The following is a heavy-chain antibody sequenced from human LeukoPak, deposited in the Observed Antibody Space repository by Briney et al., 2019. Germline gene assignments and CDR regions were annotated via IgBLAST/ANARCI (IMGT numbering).Heavy chain of an antibody. V-gene: IGHV4-59*01. CDR1: GGSIRSYY. D-gene: IGHD1-26*01. CDR2: ISYSGST. CDR3: ARAPSGVYYDA. Sequence: SETLSLTCSVSGGSIRSYYWSWIRQPPGKGLEWIGYISYSGSTIYNPSLKRRVTISVDTSKKQFSLKLSSVTAADTAVYYCARAPSGVYYDAWGQGTLVTVSS. J-gene: IGHJ5*02.